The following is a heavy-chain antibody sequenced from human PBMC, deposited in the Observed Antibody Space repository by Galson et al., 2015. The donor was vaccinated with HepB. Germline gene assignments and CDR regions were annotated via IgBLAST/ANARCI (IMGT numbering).Heavy chain of an antibody. CDR2: IKSNNGGT. CDR1: GYTFTGYF. V-gene: IGHV1-2*02. J-gene: IGHJ4*02. D-gene: IGHD1-1*01. Sequence: SVKVSCKASGYTFTGYFMHWVRQAPGQGPEWVGWIKSNNGGTNYAQKFQGRVTMTSDTSISTAYLELSGLRSDDTAVYYCATSYNWPFDFWGQGTLVTVSS. CDR3: ATSYNWPFDF.